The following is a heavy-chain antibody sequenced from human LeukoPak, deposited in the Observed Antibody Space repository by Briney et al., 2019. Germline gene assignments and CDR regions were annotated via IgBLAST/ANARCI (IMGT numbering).Heavy chain of an antibody. CDR2: IKQDASEK. CDR1: GFTFSNYW. CDR3: ARGDNDVWWSYRYVGGFDI. V-gene: IGHV3-7*01. D-gene: IGHD3-16*02. Sequence: GGSLRLSCAASGFTFSNYWMSWVRQAPGKGLEWVANIKQDASEKYYVDSVKGRFTISRDNAKNSLYLQMNSLRAEDTAVYYCARGDNDVWWSYRYVGGFDIWDQGTMVTVSS. J-gene: IGHJ3*02.